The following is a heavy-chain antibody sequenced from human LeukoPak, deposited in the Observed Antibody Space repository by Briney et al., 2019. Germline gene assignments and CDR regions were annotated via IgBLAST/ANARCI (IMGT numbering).Heavy chain of an antibody. J-gene: IGHJ4*02. V-gene: IGHV4-59*01. D-gene: IGHD6-25*01. CDR3: ARKRLEFDY. Sequence: SETLSLTCTVSGGSISSYYWSWIRQPPGKGLEWIGYIYYSGSTNYNPSLKSRVTISVDTSKNQFSPKLSSVTAADTAVYYCARKRLEFDYWGQGTLVTVSS. CDR2: IYYSGST. CDR1: GGSISSYY.